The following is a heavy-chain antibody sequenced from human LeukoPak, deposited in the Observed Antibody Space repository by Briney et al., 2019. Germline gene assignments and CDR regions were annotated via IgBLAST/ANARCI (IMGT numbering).Heavy chain of an antibody. D-gene: IGHD6-13*01. V-gene: IGHV4-38-2*02. CDR1: GYSISSGYY. Sequence: SETLSLTCTVSGYSISSGYYWGWIRQPPGKGLEWIGSIYHSGSTYYNPSLKSRVTISVDTSKNQFSLKLSSVTAADTAVYYCASSEGSAGTFGYWGQGTLVTVSS. J-gene: IGHJ4*02. CDR2: IYHSGST. CDR3: ASSEGSAGTFGY.